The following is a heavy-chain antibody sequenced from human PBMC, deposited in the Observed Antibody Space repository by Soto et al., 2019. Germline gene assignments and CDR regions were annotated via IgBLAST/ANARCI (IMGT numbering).Heavy chain of an antibody. CDR2: VSWNSGSI. CDR3: AKVRKWLALIGYFDY. CDR1: GFTFDDYA. V-gene: IGHV3-9*01. D-gene: IGHD6-19*01. Sequence: EVQLVESGGGLVQPGRSLRLSCAASGFTFDDYAMHWVRQAPGKGLERVSGVSWNSGSIGDADSVKGRFTISRDNAKNSLYLQRNSLRAEDTALYYCAKVRKWLALIGYFDYWGQGTLVTVSS. J-gene: IGHJ4*02.